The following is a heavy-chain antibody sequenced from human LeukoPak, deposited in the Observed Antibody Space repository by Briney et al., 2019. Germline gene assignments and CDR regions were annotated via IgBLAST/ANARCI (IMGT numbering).Heavy chain of an antibody. D-gene: IGHD6-19*01. CDR2: INSDGSST. J-gene: IGHJ4*02. V-gene: IGHV3-74*01. CDR1: GFTFSSYW. Sequence: PGGSLRLSCAASGFTFSSYWMHWVRQAPGKGLVWVSRINSDGSSTSYADSVKGRFTISRDNSKNTMYLQMNSLRAEDTAVYYCVSKVSSGSENYWGQGTLVTVSS. CDR3: VSKVSSGSENY.